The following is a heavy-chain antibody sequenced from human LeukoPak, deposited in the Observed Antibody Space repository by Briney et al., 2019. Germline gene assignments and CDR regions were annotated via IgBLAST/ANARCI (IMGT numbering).Heavy chain of an antibody. CDR3: AREVARSGSYFDY. CDR1: GYTFTDYY. D-gene: IGHD1-26*01. V-gene: IGHV1-2*06. CDR2: ISPGSGGT. J-gene: IGHJ4*02. Sequence: ASVKVSCKASGYTFTDYYIHWVRQAPGQGLEWMGRISPGSGGTASAQRFQGRVTMTRDTSSSTAYMELSSLTSDDTAIYYCAREVARSGSYFDYWGQGTLISVSS.